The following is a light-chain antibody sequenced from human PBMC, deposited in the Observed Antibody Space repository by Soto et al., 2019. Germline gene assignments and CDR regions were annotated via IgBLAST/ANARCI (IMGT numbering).Light chain of an antibody. V-gene: IGLV4-69*01. CDR2: LSSDGSH. J-gene: IGLJ2*01. CDR1: SGHSSST. CDR3: QAWGTGIRV. Sequence: QPVLTQSPSASASLGASVKLTCTLSSGHSSSTIAWHQQQPEKGPRYLMKLSSDGSHSKGDGIPDRFSGSSSGAERHLTSSSLQSEDEADYYGQAWGTGIRVFGGGTKLTVL.